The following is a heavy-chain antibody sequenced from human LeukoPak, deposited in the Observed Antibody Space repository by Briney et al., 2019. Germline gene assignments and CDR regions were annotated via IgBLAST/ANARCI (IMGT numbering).Heavy chain of an antibody. CDR1: GGTFSSYA. CDR3: RCHSSSYYYGMDV. V-gene: IGHV1-69*04. J-gene: IGHJ6*02. Sequence: SVKVSCKASGGTFSSYAISWVRQAPGQGLEWMGRIIPIFGIANYAQKFQGRVTITADKSTSTAYMELSSLRSEDTAVYYCRCHSSSYYYGMDVWGHGTTVTVSS. D-gene: IGHD6-13*01. CDR2: IIPIFGIA.